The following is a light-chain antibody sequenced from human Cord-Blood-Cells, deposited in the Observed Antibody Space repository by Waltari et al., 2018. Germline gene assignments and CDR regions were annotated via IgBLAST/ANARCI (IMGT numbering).Light chain of an antibody. Sequence: DIQLTQSPSFLSASVGDRVTITCRASKGISSYLAWYQQKPGKAPKLLIYAASTLQSGVPSRFSGSGSGTEFTLTISSLQPEDFATYYCQQLNSYRLTFGGGTKVEIK. CDR2: AAS. CDR1: KGISSY. J-gene: IGKJ4*01. CDR3: QQLNSYRLT. V-gene: IGKV1-9*01.